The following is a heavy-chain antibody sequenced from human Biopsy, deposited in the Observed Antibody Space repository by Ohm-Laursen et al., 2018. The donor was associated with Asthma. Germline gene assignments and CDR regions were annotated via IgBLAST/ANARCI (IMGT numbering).Heavy chain of an antibody. CDR3: ASGPQWSGLDI. CDR2: IPQGGAT. Sequence: TLSLTCALNRGPFRGYVWAWIRQPPGKGLEWIGEIPQGGATTVNPSLKSRFTISMDPSKSQLYLSLRSLTAADTAVYYCASGPQWSGLDIWGQGTTVTVSS. V-gene: IGHV4-34*01. J-gene: IGHJ6*02. CDR1: RGPFRGYV. D-gene: IGHD2-8*01.